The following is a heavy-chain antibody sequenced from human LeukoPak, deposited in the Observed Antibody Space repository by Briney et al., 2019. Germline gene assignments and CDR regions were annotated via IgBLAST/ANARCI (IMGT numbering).Heavy chain of an antibody. D-gene: IGHD2-21*02. J-gene: IGHJ4*02. CDR3: SRGRLFGDY. CDR1: EFTFSDYY. CDR2: ISGSGGTI. V-gene: IGHV3-11*04. Sequence: PGGSLRLSCAASEFTFSDYYMSWIRQAPGKGLEWVLYISGSGGTIYYTDSVKGRFTISRDNAKNSLYLQMNSLRAEDTAVYYCSRGRLFGDYWGQGALVTVSS.